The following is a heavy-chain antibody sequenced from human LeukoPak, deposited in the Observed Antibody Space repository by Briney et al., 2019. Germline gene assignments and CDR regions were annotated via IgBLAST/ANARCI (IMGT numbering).Heavy chain of an antibody. CDR3: ARDVSNYYYFVY. CDR2: ISGDGGST. J-gene: IGHJ4*02. V-gene: IGHV3-43*02. D-gene: IGHD4-11*01. CDR1: GFTFDDYA. Sequence: SGGSLRLSCGACGFTFDDYAMQWVRQAPGKGLEWVSLISGDGGSTYYADSVKGRFTISRDNSKNSLYLQTNSLRTEGTALYYCARDVSNYYYFVYWGQGTLVTVSS.